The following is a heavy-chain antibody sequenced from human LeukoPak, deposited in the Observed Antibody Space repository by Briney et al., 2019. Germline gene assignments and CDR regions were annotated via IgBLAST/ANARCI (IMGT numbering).Heavy chain of an antibody. J-gene: IGHJ4*02. CDR2: IRYDGSNK. V-gene: IGHV3-30*02. Sequence: GGSLRLSCAASGFTFSSYGMHWVRQAPGKGLEWVAFIRYDGSNKYYADSVKGRFTISRDNSKNTLYLQMNSLRAEDTAVYYCAEEGLIAVAGPYYFDYWGQGTLVTVSS. CDR1: GFTFSSYG. D-gene: IGHD6-19*01. CDR3: AEEGLIAVAGPYYFDY.